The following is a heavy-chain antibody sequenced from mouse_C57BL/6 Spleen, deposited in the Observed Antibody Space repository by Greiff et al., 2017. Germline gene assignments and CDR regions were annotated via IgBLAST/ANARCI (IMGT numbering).Heavy chain of an antibody. D-gene: IGHD1-1*01. V-gene: IGHV1-54*01. CDR2: INPGSGGT. CDR1: GYAFTNYL. Sequence: QVQLQQSGAELVRPGTSVKVSCKASGYAFTNYLIEWVKQRPGQGLEWIGVINPGSGGTNYNEKFKGKATLTADKSSSTAYMQLSSLTSEDSAVYFCARWDYYGSSPYYYAMDYWGQGTSVTVSS. CDR3: ARWDYYGSSPYYYAMDY. J-gene: IGHJ4*01.